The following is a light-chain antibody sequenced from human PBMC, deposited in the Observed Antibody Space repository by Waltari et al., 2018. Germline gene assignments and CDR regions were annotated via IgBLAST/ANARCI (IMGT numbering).Light chain of an antibody. CDR1: QGISNY. CDR2: AAS. V-gene: IGKV1-27*01. Sequence: DIQMTQSPSSLSASVGDRVTITCRPSQGISNYLAWYQQKPGKVPKLLIYAASTLQSGVPSRFSGSGSGTDFTLTISSLQPEDVATYYCQKYNSAPATFGPGTKVDIK. CDR3: QKYNSAPAT. J-gene: IGKJ3*01.